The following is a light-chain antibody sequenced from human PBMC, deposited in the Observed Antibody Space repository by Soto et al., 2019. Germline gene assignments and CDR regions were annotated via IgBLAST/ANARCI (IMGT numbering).Light chain of an antibody. V-gene: IGKV3-20*01. J-gene: IGKJ1*01. CDR1: HNVSINY. CDR3: QQYGSSGT. Sequence: EISLTQYPGTLSLSPGERAPLSCRASHNVSINYLAWYQQKPGQAPRLLIYGASNRATGIPDRFSGSGSGTDVTRTISRLEPEDFAVYYCQQYGSSGTFGQGTKVDIK. CDR2: GAS.